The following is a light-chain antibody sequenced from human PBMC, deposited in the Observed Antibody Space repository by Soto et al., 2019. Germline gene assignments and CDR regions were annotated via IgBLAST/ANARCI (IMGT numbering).Light chain of an antibody. CDR3: QQYNNWPRT. J-gene: IGKJ1*01. Sequence: EIVMTQSPVTLSMSPGERATLSCRASQSVSSNLAWYRQTPGQAPRLLIYGASTRATGIPARFSSSGSGTEFTLTINSLQSEDFAVYYCQQYNNWPRTFGQGTKVEIK. CDR2: GAS. CDR1: QSVSSN. V-gene: IGKV3-15*01.